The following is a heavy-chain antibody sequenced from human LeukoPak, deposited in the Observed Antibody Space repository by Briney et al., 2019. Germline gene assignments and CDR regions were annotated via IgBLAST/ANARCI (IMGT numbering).Heavy chain of an antibody. CDR1: GFTFSNYW. Sequence: GGSLRLSCAVSGFTFSNYWMSWVRRAPGKGLDWVANIKQDGSDINYVDSVKGRFTVSRDNAKNSLSLHMNSLRAEDTAVYYCAKGIYSSGWSYFDYWGHGTLVTVSS. V-gene: IGHV3-7*03. CDR2: IKQDGSDI. J-gene: IGHJ4*01. CDR3: AKGIYSSGWSYFDY. D-gene: IGHD6-19*01.